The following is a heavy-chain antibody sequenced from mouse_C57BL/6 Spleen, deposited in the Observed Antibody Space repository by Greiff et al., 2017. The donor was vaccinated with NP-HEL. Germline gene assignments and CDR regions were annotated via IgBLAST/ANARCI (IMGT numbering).Heavy chain of an antibody. J-gene: IGHJ2*01. Sequence: QVQLQQPGAELVKPGASVKLSCKASGYTFTSYWMHWVKQRPGQGLEWIGMIHPNSGSTNYNEKFKSKATLTVDKSSSTAYMQLSSLTSEDSAVYYCARFPYGNYDFDYWGQGTTLTVSS. CDR3: ARFPYGNYDFDY. V-gene: IGHV1-64*01. CDR1: GYTFTSYW. D-gene: IGHD2-1*01. CDR2: IHPNSGST.